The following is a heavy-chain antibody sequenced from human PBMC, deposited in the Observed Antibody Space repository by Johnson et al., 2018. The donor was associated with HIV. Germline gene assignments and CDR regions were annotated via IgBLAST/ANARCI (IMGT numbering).Heavy chain of an antibody. Sequence: MLLVESGGGLVQPGGSLRLSCAASGFTFSSYDMHWVRQATGKGLEWVSAIGTAGDTYYPGSVKGRFTISRENAKNSLYLQMNSLRAGDTAVYYCARVDYGGNLDAFDIWGQGTMVTVSS. V-gene: IGHV3-13*01. CDR3: ARVDYGGNLDAFDI. J-gene: IGHJ3*02. D-gene: IGHD4-23*01. CDR1: GFTFSSYD. CDR2: IGTAGDT.